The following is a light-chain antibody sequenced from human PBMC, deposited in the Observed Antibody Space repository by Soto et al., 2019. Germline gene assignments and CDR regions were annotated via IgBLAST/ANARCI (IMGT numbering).Light chain of an antibody. J-gene: IGKJ2*01. CDR2: SAS. CDR1: RSIGSS. V-gene: IGKV1-39*01. Sequence: DIQMTQSPSSLSASVGDRVTITCRASRSIGSSLSWHQQEAGKAPKLLIYSASTLQGGVPSRFSGSGSGTDFTLTISSLQPEDFATYHCQQSYRTPYTFGQGTKVDIK. CDR3: QQSYRTPYT.